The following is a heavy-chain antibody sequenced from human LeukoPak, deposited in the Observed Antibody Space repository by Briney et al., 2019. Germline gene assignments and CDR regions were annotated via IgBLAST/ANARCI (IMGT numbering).Heavy chain of an antibody. Sequence: SETLSLTCTVSGGSISVRNYYWGWIRQPPGKGLEWIGSIYYSGSTYYNPSLKSRVTISADTSKNQFSLKLSSVTAADTAVYYCARQGVFDPWGPGTLVTVSS. V-gene: IGHV4-39*01. CDR1: GGSISVRNYY. D-gene: IGHD3-10*01. CDR3: ARQGVFDP. CDR2: IYYSGST. J-gene: IGHJ5*02.